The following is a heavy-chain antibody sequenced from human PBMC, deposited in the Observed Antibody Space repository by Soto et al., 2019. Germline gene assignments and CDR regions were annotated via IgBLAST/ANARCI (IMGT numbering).Heavy chain of an antibody. CDR3: ARVFATVVYYLDY. J-gene: IGHJ4*02. Sequence: PSETLSLTCTVSGGSVSSYDHYWSWIRQPPGEGLEWIGYIFHSGSTYYNPSLKSRVTISLDTSKTQFPLKLNSVTAADTAVYYCARVFATVVYYLDYWGQGTLVTVSS. D-gene: IGHD3-3*01. CDR1: GGSVSSYDHY. CDR2: IFHSGST. V-gene: IGHV4-30-4*01.